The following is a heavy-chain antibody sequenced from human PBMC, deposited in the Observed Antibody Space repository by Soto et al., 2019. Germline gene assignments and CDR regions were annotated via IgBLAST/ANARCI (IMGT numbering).Heavy chain of an antibody. V-gene: IGHV3-21*01. CDR1: GFNFNNHT. CDR2: ISSGSSYI. D-gene: IGHD4-4*01. Sequence: EVQLVESGGGLVEPGGSLRLSCAASGFNFNNHTMNWVRQAPGKGLEWVSSISSGSSYIYYADSVKGRFTISRDNAKNSLYLQMNSLRVEDTAVYYCANRDGCNYLARFDYWGQGTLVTVSS. J-gene: IGHJ4*02. CDR3: ANRDGCNYLARFDY.